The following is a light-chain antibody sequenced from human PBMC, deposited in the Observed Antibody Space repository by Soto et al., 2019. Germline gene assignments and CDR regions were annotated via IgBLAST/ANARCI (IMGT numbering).Light chain of an antibody. CDR1: QTISSR. V-gene: IGKV1-5*01. CDR3: QQYYNYRT. CDR2: DAS. Sequence: QMTQSPSTLSASVGDRVTITCRASQTISSRLAWYQQKPGKAPKLLIYDASSLESGVPSRFSGSESGTEFILTISSLQPDDFAIYYCQQYYNYRTFGQGTKVESK. J-gene: IGKJ1*01.